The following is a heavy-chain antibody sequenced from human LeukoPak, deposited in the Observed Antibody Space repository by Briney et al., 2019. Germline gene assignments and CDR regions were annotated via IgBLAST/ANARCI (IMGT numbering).Heavy chain of an antibody. CDR1: GGTFSSYA. J-gene: IGHJ4*02. Sequence: GASVKVSCKASGGTFSSYAISWVRQAPGQGLEWMGRIIPILGIANYAQKFQGRVTITADKSTSTAYMELSSLRSEDTAVYYCARDSSAGTSGYWGQGTLVTVSS. CDR2: IIPILGIA. V-gene: IGHV1-69*04. D-gene: IGHD6-13*01. CDR3: ARDSSAGTSGY.